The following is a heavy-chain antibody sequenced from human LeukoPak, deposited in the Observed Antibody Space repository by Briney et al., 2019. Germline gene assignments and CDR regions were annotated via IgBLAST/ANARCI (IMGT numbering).Heavy chain of an antibody. CDR1: GVNNYA. CDR2: IYTGGGT. D-gene: IGHD2-2*01. V-gene: IGHV3-53*01. CDR3: ARGYCSSTSCYVRDYYGLDV. Sequence: GGSLRLSCAVSGVNNYAISWVRQAPGKGLEWVSLIYTGGGTYYADSVKGRFTISRDNSKNTLYLQMNGLRADDTAVYYCARGYCSSTSCYVRDYYGLDVWGQGTTVTVSS. J-gene: IGHJ6*02.